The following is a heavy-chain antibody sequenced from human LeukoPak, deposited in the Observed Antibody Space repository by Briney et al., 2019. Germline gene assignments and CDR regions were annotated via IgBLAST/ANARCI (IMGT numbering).Heavy chain of an antibody. CDR2: ISSSGSTI. D-gene: IGHD3-22*01. Sequence: GGSLRLSCAASGFTFSSYEMNWVRQAPGKGLEWVSYISSSGSTIYYADSVKGRFTISRDNAKNSLYLQMNSLRAEDTAVYYCARDSPYYYDSSGYGSDYWGQGTLVTVSS. J-gene: IGHJ4*02. CDR3: ARDSPYYYDSSGYGSDY. CDR1: GFTFSSYE. V-gene: IGHV3-48*03.